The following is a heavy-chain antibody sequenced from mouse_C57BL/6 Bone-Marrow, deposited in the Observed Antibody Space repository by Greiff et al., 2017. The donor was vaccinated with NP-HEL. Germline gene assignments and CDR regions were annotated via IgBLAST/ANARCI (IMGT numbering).Heavy chain of an antibody. V-gene: IGHV1-81*01. J-gene: IGHJ3*01. Sequence: QVTLKVSGAELARPGASVKLSCKASGYTFTSYGISWVKQRTGQGLEWIGEIYPRSGNTYYNEKFKGKATLTADKSSSTAYMELRSLTSEDSAVYFCARWPLIYYGNYGVYWGQGTLVTVSA. CDR2: IYPRSGNT. D-gene: IGHD2-1*01. CDR3: ARWPLIYYGNYGVY. CDR1: GYTFTSYG.